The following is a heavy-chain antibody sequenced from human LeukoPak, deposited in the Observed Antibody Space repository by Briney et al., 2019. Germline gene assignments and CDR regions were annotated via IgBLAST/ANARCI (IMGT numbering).Heavy chain of an antibody. CDR2: INPNSGGT. J-gene: IGHJ1*01. CDR3: ARAFTFGDCGGDCYWGWFVRISLYFQH. V-gene: IGHV1-2*02. D-gene: IGHD2-21*02. CDR1: GYTFTGYY. Sequence: ASVKVSCKASGYTFTGYYMHWVRQAPGQGLEWMGWINPNSGGTNYAQKFQGRVTMTRDTSISTAYMELSRLRSDDTAVYYCARAFTFGDCGGDCYWGWFVRISLYFQHWGQGTLVTVSS.